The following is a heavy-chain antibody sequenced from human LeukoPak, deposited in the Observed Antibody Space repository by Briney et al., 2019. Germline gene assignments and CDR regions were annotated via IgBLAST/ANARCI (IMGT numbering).Heavy chain of an antibody. CDR2: ISWDGGST. D-gene: IGHD3-22*01. V-gene: IGHV3-43*01. CDR3: AKGRSRPDGWEAYYYDSSGYYSQAPLDY. J-gene: IGHJ4*02. CDR1: GFTFDDYT. Sequence: PGGSLRLSCAASGFTFDDYTMHWVRQAPGKGLEWVSLISWDGGSTYYADSVKGRFTISRDNSKNSLYLQMNSLRTEDTALYYCAKGRSRPDGWEAYYYDSSGYYSQAPLDYWGQGTLVTVSS.